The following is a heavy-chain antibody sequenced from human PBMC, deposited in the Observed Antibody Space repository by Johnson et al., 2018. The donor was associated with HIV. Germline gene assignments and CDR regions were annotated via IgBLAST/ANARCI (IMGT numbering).Heavy chain of an antibody. CDR2: INSDGSST. V-gene: IGHV3-74*01. CDR3: ARDLYSNSWYQSDAFDV. CDR1: GFTFSDYY. Sequence: VQLVESGGGLVQPGGSLRLSCVASGFTFSDYYMTWIRQAPGKGLVWVSRINSDGSSTSYADTVKGRFTISRDNAKNTLYLQMNSLRAEDTAVYYCARDLYSNSWYQSDAFDVGGQGTMVTVSS. D-gene: IGHD6-13*01. J-gene: IGHJ3*01.